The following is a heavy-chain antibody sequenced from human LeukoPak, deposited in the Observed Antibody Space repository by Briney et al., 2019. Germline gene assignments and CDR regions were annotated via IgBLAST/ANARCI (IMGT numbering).Heavy chain of an antibody. CDR2: IKQDGSEK. V-gene: IGHV3-7*04. D-gene: IGHD3-10*01. CDR3: ARRHHFGFLDS. J-gene: IGHJ4*02. CDR1: GVMLPRYW. Sequence: GGSLRLFCAASGVMLPRYWMICVRQAPGKGLECVANIKQDGSEKYYVDSVKGRFTISRDNAKNSVYLQMNSLRAEDTAAYYCARRHHFGFLDSWGQGTLVTVSS.